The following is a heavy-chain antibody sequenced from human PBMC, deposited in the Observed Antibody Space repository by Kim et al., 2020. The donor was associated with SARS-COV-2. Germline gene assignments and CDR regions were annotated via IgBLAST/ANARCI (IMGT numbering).Heavy chain of an antibody. V-gene: IGHV3-33*01. Sequence: GGSLRLSCAASGFTVSSNGMHWVRQAPGKGLEGVSVIWYDGSSNYSADAVRGRFTISRDNSKNTLYLQMSSLRADDTASYCCWSEVVCGQGACFDYWGQG. D-gene: IGHD2-15*01. CDR1: GFTVSSNG. CDR3: WSEVVCGQGACFDY. J-gene: IGHJ4*01. CDR2: IWYDGSSN.